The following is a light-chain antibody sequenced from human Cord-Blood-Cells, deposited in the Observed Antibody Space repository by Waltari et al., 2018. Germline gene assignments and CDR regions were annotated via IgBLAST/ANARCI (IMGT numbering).Light chain of an antibody. J-gene: IGLJ7*01. V-gene: IGLV1-44*01. CDR3: ASWDDDLKTVL. CDR1: VSNIGGNT. Sequence: QSQLTQPPSASEAARKSVTISCPGSVSNIGGNTVCWYQQFPGAPPRLLLYHTNSRASGVPDRFSGSKSGTSASLVISGLQPDDGADYFCASWDDDLKTVLFGGGTHLTVL. CDR2: HTN.